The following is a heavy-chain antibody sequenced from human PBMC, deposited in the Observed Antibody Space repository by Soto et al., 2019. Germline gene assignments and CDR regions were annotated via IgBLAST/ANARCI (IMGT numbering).Heavy chain of an antibody. V-gene: IGHV3-33*01. CDR3: ALFSSSRYGRIDY. CDR2: IWYDGSNK. CDR1: GFTFSSYG. Sequence: QVQLVESGGGVVQPGRSLRLSCAASGFTFSSYGMHWVRQAPGKGLEWVAVIWYDGSNKYYADSVKGRFTNSRENSKNTLYRQMNSLRAEDSAVYFCALFSSSRYGRIDYCGQGTLGTVSS. D-gene: IGHD6-13*01. J-gene: IGHJ4*02.